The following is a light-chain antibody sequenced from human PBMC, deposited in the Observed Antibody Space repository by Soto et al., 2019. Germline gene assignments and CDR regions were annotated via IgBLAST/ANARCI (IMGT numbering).Light chain of an antibody. V-gene: IGLV2-14*01. CDR2: EVS. CDR1: SSDVGDYNY. Sequence: QSALTQPASVSGSPGQSITISCTGTSSDVGDYNYVSWYQQHPGKAPKVMIYEVSNRPSGVSNRFSGSKSGNTASLTISGLQAEDEADYYCSSYTSSNTWVFGGGTKRTVL. J-gene: IGLJ3*02. CDR3: SSYTSSNTWV.